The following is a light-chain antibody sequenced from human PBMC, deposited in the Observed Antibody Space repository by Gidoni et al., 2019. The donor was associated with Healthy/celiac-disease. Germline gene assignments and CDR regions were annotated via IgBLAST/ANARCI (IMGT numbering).Light chain of an antibody. J-gene: IGLJ2*01. CDR3: CSYAGSYTLV. CDR2: DVS. CDR1: SSDVGGYNY. Sequence: QSALTQPRSVSGSPGQSLTISCTGTSSDVGGYNYVSWYQQHPGKAPTLMIYDVSKRPSGVPDRFSGSKSGNTASLTISGLQAEDEADYYCCSYAGSYTLVFGGWTKLTVL. V-gene: IGLV2-11*01.